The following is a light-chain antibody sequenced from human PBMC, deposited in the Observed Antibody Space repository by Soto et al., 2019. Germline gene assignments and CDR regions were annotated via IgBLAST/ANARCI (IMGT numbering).Light chain of an antibody. Sequence: SYELTQAPSVSVAPGQTASIACGGDSIGSKSVNWYQQRPRQAPVVVVYDDTDRPTGIPERFSGSNSGNTATLTITRVEAGDEADYYCQVWDGRSFQGVFGHGTKVTVL. J-gene: IGLJ1*01. CDR2: DDT. V-gene: IGLV3-21*02. CDR3: QVWDGRSFQGV. CDR1: SIGSKS.